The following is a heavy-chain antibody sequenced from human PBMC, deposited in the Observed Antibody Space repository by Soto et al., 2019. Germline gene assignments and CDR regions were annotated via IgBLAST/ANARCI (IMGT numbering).Heavy chain of an antibody. V-gene: IGHV1-46*01. CDR3: ARDRQYSSSSNSPYYYYGMDV. J-gene: IGHJ6*02. CDR2: INPSGGST. D-gene: IGHD6-6*01. Sequence: ASVKVSCKASGYTFTSYYMHWVRQAPGQGLEWMGIINPSGGSTSYAQKFQGRVTMTRDTSTSTVYMELSSLRSEDTAVYYCARDRQYSSSSNSPYYYYGMDVWGQGTTVTVSS. CDR1: GYTFTSYY.